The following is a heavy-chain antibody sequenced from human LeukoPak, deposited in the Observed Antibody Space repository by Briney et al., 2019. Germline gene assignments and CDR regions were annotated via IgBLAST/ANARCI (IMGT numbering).Heavy chain of an antibody. CDR3: ARVGYYYDSSGSYLY. J-gene: IGHJ4*02. CDR1: GYTFTGYY. Sequence: ASVKVPCKASGYTFTGYYMHWVRQAPGQGLEWMGRINPNSGGTNYAQKFQGRVTMTRDTSISTAYMELSRLRSDDTAVYYCARVGYYYDSSGSYLYWGQGTLVTVSS. D-gene: IGHD3-22*01. V-gene: IGHV1-2*06. CDR2: INPNSGGT.